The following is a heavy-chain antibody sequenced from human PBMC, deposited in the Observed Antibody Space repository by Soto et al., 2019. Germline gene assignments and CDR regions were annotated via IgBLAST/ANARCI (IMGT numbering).Heavy chain of an antibody. CDR3: ARGFSAYDFWSGYYSWFDP. Sequence: ASVKVSCKASGYTFTSYDINWVRQATGQGLEWMGWVNPNSGNTGYAQKFQGRVTMTRNTSISTAYMELSSLRSEDTAVYYCARGFSAYDFWSGYYSWFDPWGQGTLVTVSS. J-gene: IGHJ5*02. V-gene: IGHV1-8*01. CDR2: VNPNSGNT. CDR1: GYTFTSYD. D-gene: IGHD3-3*01.